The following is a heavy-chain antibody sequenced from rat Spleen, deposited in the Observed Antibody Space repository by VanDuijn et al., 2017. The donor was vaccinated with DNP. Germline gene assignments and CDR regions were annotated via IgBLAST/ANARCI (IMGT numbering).Heavy chain of an antibody. CDR2: INKDSNII. CDR3: AKGPNYGGDSDYFDL. J-gene: IGHJ2*01. Sequence: EVLLVESDGGLVQPGRSLKLSCAASGFNFNDYWMGWVRQAPGKGLEGIGEINKDSNIINYSPSLKDKFTISRDNDQNTLYLQMSKLGSENTAIYYCAKGPNYGGDSDYFDLWDQGVMVTVSS. D-gene: IGHD1-11*01. V-gene: IGHV4-2*01. CDR1: GFNFNDYW.